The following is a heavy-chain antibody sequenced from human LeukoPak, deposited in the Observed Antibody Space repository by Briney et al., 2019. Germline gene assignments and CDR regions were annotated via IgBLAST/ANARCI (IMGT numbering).Heavy chain of an antibody. CDR3: ARIKRPWSGYFDY. CDR2: IYYSGST. CDR1: GGSISSGDYY. J-gene: IGHJ4*02. Sequence: SQTLSLTCTVSGGSISSGDYYWSWIRQPPGKGLEWIGYIYYSGSTYYNPSLKSRVTISVDTSKNQFSLKLSSVTAADTAVYYCARIKRPWSGYFDYWGQGTLVTVSS. V-gene: IGHV4-30-4*08. D-gene: IGHD3-3*01.